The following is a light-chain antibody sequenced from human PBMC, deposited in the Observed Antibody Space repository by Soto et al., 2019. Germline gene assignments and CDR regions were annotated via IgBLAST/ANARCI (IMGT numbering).Light chain of an antibody. CDR1: QSVSSSY. V-gene: IGKV3-20*01. CDR2: GAS. Sequence: EIVLTQSPDTLSLSPGESATLSCRASQSVSSSYLAWYQQKPGRAPRLLIYGASNRATGIPDRFSGSGSGTDFTLTISRLEPEDFAVFYCQQYDDSFTFGQGTRLEIE. CDR3: QQYDDSFT. J-gene: IGKJ5*01.